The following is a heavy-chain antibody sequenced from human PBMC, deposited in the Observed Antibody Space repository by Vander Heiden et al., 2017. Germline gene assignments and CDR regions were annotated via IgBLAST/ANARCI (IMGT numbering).Heavy chain of an antibody. V-gene: IGHV3-23*01. CDR3: AKGVGATGY. CDR1: GFTFSSDA. CDR2: ISGSGGST. J-gene: IGHJ4*02. D-gene: IGHD1-26*01. Sequence: EVPLLESGGGLVQPGGSLGLSCAASGFTFSSDAMGWVRQAAGKGLEWVSAISGSGGSTYYANSVKGRFTISRDNSKNTLYLQMNSLRAEDTAVYYCAKGVGATGYWGQGTLVTVSS.